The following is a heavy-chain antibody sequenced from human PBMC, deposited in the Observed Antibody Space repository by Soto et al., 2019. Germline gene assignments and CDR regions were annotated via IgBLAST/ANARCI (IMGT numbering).Heavy chain of an antibody. D-gene: IGHD7-27*01. V-gene: IGHV3-30-3*01. Sequence: QVQLVESGGGVVQPGRSLRLSCAASGFTFSSYAMHWVRQAPGKGLEWVAVISYDGSNKYYADSVKGRFTISRDNSKNTLYLQMNSLRAEDTAVYYCARDISPGEPGYYYGMDVWGQGTTVTVSS. CDR2: ISYDGSNK. CDR3: ARDISPGEPGYYYGMDV. J-gene: IGHJ6*02. CDR1: GFTFSSYA.